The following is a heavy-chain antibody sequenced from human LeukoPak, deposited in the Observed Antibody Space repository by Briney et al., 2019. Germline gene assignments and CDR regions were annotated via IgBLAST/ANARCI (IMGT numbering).Heavy chain of an antibody. J-gene: IGHJ4*02. CDR1: GGSFSGYY. V-gene: IGHV4-34*01. CDR3: ARTGGGTSYSSSPPCDY. Sequence: KPSETLSLTCAVYGGSFSGYYWSWIRQPPGKGLEWIGEINHSGSTNYNPSLKSRVTISVDTSKNQFSLKLSSVTAADTAVYYCARTGGGTSYSSSPPCDYWAREPWSPSPQ. CDR2: INHSGST. D-gene: IGHD6-13*01.